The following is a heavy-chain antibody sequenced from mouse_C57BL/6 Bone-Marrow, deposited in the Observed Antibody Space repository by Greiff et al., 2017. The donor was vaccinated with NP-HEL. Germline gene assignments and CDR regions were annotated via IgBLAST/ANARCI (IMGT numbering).Heavy chain of an antibody. V-gene: IGHV14-2*01. CDR1: GFNIKDYY. D-gene: IGHD1-1*01. CDR2: IDPEDGET. J-gene: IGHJ2*01. CDR3: APTVPPVDFEY. Sequence: VHVKQSGAELVKPGASVKLSCTASGFNIKDYYMHWVKQRTEQGLEWIGRIDPEDGETKYAPKFQGKATITADTSSNTAYLQLSSLTSEDTAVYYCAPTVPPVDFEYWGQGTTLTVSS.